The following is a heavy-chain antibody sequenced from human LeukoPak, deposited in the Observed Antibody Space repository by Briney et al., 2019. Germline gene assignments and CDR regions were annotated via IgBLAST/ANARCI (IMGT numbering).Heavy chain of an antibody. Sequence: GGSLRLSCAASGFTFSSYWMSCVRQAPGKGREGVANIKQGGSEKYYVDSVKGRFTISKDNAKNSLYLQMNSLRAEDTAVYYCARDHQQTYYGSGSYGMDVWGQGTTVTVSS. V-gene: IGHV3-7*04. D-gene: IGHD3-10*01. J-gene: IGHJ6*02. CDR1: GFTFSSYW. CDR3: ARDHQQTYYGSGSYGMDV. CDR2: IKQGGSEK.